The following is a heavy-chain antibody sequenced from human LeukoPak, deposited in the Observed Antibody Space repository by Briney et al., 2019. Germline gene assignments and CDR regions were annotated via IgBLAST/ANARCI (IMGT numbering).Heavy chain of an antibody. J-gene: IGHJ4*02. V-gene: IGHV4-4*02. CDR3: ARPRGNVEMATIPFDY. CDR1: GGSISSSNW. D-gene: IGHD5-24*01. CDR2: IYHSGST. Sequence: SETLSLTCAVSGGSISSSNWWSWVRQPPGKGLEWIGEIYHSGSTNYNPSLKSRVTISVDKSKNQFSLKLSSVTAADTAVYYCARPRGNVEMATIPFDYWGQGTLVTVSS.